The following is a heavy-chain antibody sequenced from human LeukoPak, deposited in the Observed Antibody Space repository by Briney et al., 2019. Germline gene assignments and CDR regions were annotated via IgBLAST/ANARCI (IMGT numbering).Heavy chain of an antibody. CDR1: GYILTAYY. V-gene: IGHV1-2*02. CDR3: ARDDRATHDY. Sequence: ASVKVSCKASGYILTAYYLHWVRQAPGLGLEWMGWINPNNGGTMYAQKFQGRLTMTLDTSISTLYMELSSLTSDDTAVYYCARDDRATHDYWGRGTLVTVSS. J-gene: IGHJ4*02. CDR2: INPNNGGT.